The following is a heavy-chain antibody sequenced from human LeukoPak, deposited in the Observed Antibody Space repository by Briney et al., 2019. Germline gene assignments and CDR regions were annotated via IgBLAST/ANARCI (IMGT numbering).Heavy chain of an antibody. Sequence: GGSLRLSCAASGFTVRSNYMSWVRQAPGKGLEWVSVIYSGGSTYYADSVKGRFTISRDNSKNTLYLQMNSLRAEDTAVYYCARDEYCSGGSCYSHYFQHRGQGTLVTVSS. CDR1: GFTVRSNY. D-gene: IGHD2-15*01. V-gene: IGHV3-66*01. J-gene: IGHJ1*01. CDR3: ARDEYCSGGSCYSHYFQH. CDR2: IYSGGST.